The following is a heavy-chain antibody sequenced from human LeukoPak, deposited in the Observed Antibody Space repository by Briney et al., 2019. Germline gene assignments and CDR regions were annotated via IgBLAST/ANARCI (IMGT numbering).Heavy chain of an antibody. CDR2: ISAYNGNT. Sequence: ASVKVSCKASGYTFTSYGISWVRQAPGQGLEWMGWISAYNGNTNYAQKLQGRVTMTTDTSTSTAYMELRSLRSDDTAVYYCARVEDTMVRGVIIGTPEYFQHWGQGTLVTVSS. CDR3: ARVEDTMVRGVIIGTPEYFQH. J-gene: IGHJ1*01. V-gene: IGHV1-18*01. CDR1: GYTFTSYG. D-gene: IGHD3-10*01.